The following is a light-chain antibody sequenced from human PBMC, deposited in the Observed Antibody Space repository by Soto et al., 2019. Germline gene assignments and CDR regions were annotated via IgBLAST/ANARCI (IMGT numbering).Light chain of an antibody. Sequence: QSLLTQPASVSGSPGQSITISCTGTSSGVGLYDYVSWYQQHPGKAPQLMIYAVSNRPPGVSNRFSASKSGNTASLFISGLQAEDEADYYCSSYTSDSSYVFGSGTKVTVL. CDR1: SSGVGLYDY. CDR2: AVS. V-gene: IGLV2-14*01. J-gene: IGLJ1*01. CDR3: SSYTSDSSYV.